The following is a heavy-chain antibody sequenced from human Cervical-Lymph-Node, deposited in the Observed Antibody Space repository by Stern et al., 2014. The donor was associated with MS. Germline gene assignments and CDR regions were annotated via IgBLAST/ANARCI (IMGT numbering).Heavy chain of an antibody. Sequence: QLQLQESGPGLVKPSETLSLTCTVSRGSISSSSYCWGWIRQPPGKGLEWIGIIYESGTTYYNPSLKVRVTISVDTPKNQFSLKLNFVTAADTAMYYCATPGDYGILTGFRDWGQGTLVTVSS. CDR1: RGSISSSSYC. J-gene: IGHJ4*02. V-gene: IGHV4-39*01. D-gene: IGHD3-9*01. CDR3: ATPGDYGILTGFRD. CDR2: IYESGTT.